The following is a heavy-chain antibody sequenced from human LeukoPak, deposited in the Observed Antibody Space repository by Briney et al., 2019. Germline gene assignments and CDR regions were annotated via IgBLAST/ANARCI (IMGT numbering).Heavy chain of an antibody. Sequence: KPSETLSLTCAVYGGSFSGYYWSWIRQPPGKGLEWIGEINHSGSTNYNPSPKSRVTISVDTTKNQFSLKLSSVSAADTAVYYCARGSQSLGYCSGGSCRAKIFDYWGQGTLVTVSS. D-gene: IGHD2-15*01. CDR2: INHSGST. V-gene: IGHV4-34*01. J-gene: IGHJ4*02. CDR3: ARGSQSLGYCSGGSCRAKIFDY. CDR1: GGSFSGYY.